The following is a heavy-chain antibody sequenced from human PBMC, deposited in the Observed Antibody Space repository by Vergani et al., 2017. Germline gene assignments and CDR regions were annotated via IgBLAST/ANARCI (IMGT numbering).Heavy chain of an antibody. CDR3: AKEGVEKDAFDI. V-gene: IGHV3-9*01. Sequence: EVQLVESGGGLVQPGRSLRLSCAASGFTFADYAMHWVRQAPGKGLEWVSGISWNSGSIGYADSVKGRFTISRDNAKNSLYLQMNSLRAEDTALYYCAKEGVEKDAFDIWGQGTMVTVSS. CDR1: GFTFADYA. D-gene: IGHD3-3*01. J-gene: IGHJ3*02. CDR2: ISWNSGSI.